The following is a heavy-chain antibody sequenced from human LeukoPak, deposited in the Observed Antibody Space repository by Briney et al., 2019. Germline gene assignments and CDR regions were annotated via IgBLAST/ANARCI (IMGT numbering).Heavy chain of an antibody. J-gene: IGHJ4*02. V-gene: IGHV3-21*01. CDR1: GFTFSSYT. CDR3: ARVRDLYRDY. CDR2: ISGGSTYT. D-gene: IGHD5-12*01. Sequence: GGSLRLSCAASGFTFSSYTMNWVRQAPGKGLEWFSSISGGSTYTFYADSVMGRFTISRDNAKNSLYLHMSSLRAEDTAVYYCARVRDLYRDYWGQGILVTVSS.